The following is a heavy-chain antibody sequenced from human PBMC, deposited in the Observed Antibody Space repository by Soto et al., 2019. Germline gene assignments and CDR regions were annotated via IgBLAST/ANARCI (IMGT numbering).Heavy chain of an antibody. CDR3: AIERRVGYSYGIFDY. CDR1: GGSISSGGYY. Sequence: SETLSLTCTVSGGSISSGGYYWSWIRQHPGKGLEWIGYIYYSGSTYYNPSLKSRVTISVDTSKNQFSLKLSSVTAADTAVYYCAIERRVGYSYGIFDYWGQGTLVTVAS. CDR2: IYYSGST. J-gene: IGHJ4*02. D-gene: IGHD5-18*01. V-gene: IGHV4-31*03.